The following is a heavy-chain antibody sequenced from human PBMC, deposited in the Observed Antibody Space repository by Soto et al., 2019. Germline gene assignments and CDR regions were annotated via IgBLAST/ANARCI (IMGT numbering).Heavy chain of an antibody. Sequence: GKVLEWVANRKKDGGAIYYADSVRGRFTISRDHAKNSLYLQMNSLRGEDTAVYYCARGERDFFFHAEDGIRDVRSVSAFLLNRSSDL. V-gene: IGHV3-7*01. CDR3: ARGERDFFFHAEDGIRDVRSVSAFLLNRSSDL. J-gene: IGHJ2*01. CDR2: RKKDGGAI. D-gene: IGHD3-3*01.